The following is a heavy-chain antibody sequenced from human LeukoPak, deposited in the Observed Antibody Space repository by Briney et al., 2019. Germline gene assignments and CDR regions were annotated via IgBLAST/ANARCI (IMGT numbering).Heavy chain of an antibody. D-gene: IGHD3-3*01. J-gene: IGHJ4*01. V-gene: IGHV4-38-2*02. Sequence: SETLSLTCTVSGYSISSGYYWGWIRQPPGKGLEWIGSIYHSGSTYYNPSLKSRVTISVDTSKNQFSLKLSSVTAADTAVYYCARVDFWSGYIDYWGQGTLVTVSS. CDR3: ARVDFWSGYIDY. CDR1: GYSISSGYY. CDR2: IYHSGST.